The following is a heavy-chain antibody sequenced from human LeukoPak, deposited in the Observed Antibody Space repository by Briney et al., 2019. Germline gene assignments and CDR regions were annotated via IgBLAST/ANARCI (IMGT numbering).Heavy chain of an antibody. V-gene: IGHV3-7*01. Sequence: GSLRLSCAASGFTFSSYWMSWVRQASGKGLEWVANINQDGTTKYYVDSVKGRITISRDNAKNSVYLQMNSLRAEDTAVYYYARGNSDGWALGGQGTLVTVSS. CDR3: ARGNSDGWAL. J-gene: IGHJ4*02. CDR1: GFTFSSYW. CDR2: INQDGTTK. D-gene: IGHD5-24*01.